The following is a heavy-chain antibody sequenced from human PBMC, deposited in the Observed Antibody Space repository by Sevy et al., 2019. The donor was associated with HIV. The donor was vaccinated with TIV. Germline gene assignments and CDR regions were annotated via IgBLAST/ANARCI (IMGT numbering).Heavy chain of an antibody. Sequence: GGSLRLSCAASGFPFNDHAMHWVRQVPGKGLEWVSGVSWNSRNIGYADSVKGRFTISRDNARHFLYLEMNSLRPEDTAFYYCSKDNNRGCYGVNCYSYYYYFYGLDVWGQGTTVTVSS. CDR1: GFPFNDHA. J-gene: IGHJ6*02. D-gene: IGHD2-21*02. V-gene: IGHV3-9*01. CDR3: SKDNNRGCYGVNCYSYYYYFYGLDV. CDR2: VSWNSRNI.